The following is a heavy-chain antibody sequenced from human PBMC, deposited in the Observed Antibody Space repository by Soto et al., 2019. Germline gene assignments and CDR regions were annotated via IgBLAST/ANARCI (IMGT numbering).Heavy chain of an antibody. V-gene: IGHV1-8*01. CDR3: ARYRTKVPVAFDV. J-gene: IGHJ3*01. CDR2: MNPSGRNT. CDR1: GLAFPIDD. D-gene: IGHD3-16*02. Sequence: QVQLVQSGAEVKKPGASVQVSCKASGLAFPIDDIIWVRQTIGQGLEFMGWMNPSGRNTGYAQKFQGRATFTWNTPTSTAYIDLSGLRSEDTALYYCARYRTKVPVAFDVWGQGTMVTVSS.